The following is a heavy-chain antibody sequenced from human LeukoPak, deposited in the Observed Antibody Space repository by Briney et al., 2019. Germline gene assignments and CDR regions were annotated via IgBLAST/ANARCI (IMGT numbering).Heavy chain of an antibody. CDR3: ARERGYYFDY. D-gene: IGHD3-16*01. CDR1: GYTFTSYG. V-gene: IGHV1-18*01. CDR2: ISAYNGNT. Sequence: ASVTVSCKASGYTFTSYGISWVRQAPGQGLEWMGWISAYNGNTNYAQKLQGRATMTTDTSTSTAYMELRGLRSDDTAVYYCARERGYYFDYWGQGTLVTVSS. J-gene: IGHJ4*02.